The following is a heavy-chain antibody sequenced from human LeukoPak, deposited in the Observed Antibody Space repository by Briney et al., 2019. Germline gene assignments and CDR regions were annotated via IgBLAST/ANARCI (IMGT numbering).Heavy chain of an antibody. CDR1: GFTLSSYA. J-gene: IGHJ5*02. CDR3: AKWGAYYYDSSGYSFIVPLDP. Sequence: GGSLRLSCAASGFTLSSYAMSWVRQAPGKGMEWVSAISGSGGSTYYADSVKGRFTISRDNSKNTLYLQMNSLRAEDTAVYYCAKWGAYYYDSSGYSFIVPLDPWGQGTLVTVSS. D-gene: IGHD3-22*01. CDR2: ISGSGGST. V-gene: IGHV3-23*01.